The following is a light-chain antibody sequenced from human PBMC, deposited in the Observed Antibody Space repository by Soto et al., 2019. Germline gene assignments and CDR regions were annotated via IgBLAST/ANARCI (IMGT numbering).Light chain of an antibody. CDR3: QQYNNWPPYT. J-gene: IGKJ2*01. CDR1: HNIDIN. CDR2: GAS. Sequence: EIVMTQSPATLSVSPGERATLSCRASHNIDINLAWYQQKPGQAPRLLIYGASTRATGIPARFSGSGSGTEFSLTISSLQSEDFAVYYCQQYNNWPPYTFGQGTKLEIK. V-gene: IGKV3-15*01.